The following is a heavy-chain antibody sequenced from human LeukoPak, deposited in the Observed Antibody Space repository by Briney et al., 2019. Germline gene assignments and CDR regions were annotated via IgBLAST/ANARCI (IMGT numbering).Heavy chain of an antibody. CDR3: ARTMRTPKKKSSLPPVD. V-gene: IGHV4-59*01. J-gene: IGHJ4*02. Sequence: PSETLSLTCTVSGGSISSYYWSWIRQPPGKGLEWIGYIYYSGSTNYNPSLKSRVTISVDTSKNQFSLKLSSVTAADTAVYYCARTMRTPKKKSSLPPVDWGQGTLVTVSS. D-gene: IGHD3-22*01. CDR1: GGSISSYY. CDR2: IYYSGST.